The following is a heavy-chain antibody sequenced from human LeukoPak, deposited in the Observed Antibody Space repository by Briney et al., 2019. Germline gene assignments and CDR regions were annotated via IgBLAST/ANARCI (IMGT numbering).Heavy chain of an antibody. CDR3: ARSSGRNYYDSSGYYRS. J-gene: IGHJ5*02. CDR2: INHSGST. CDR1: GGSFSGYY. Sequence: SETLSLTCAVYGGSFSGYYWSWIRQPPGKGLEWIGEINHSGSTNYNPSLKSRVTISVDTSKNQFALKLSSVTAADTAVYYCARSSGRNYYDSSGYYRSWGQGTLVTVSS. V-gene: IGHV4-34*01. D-gene: IGHD3-22*01.